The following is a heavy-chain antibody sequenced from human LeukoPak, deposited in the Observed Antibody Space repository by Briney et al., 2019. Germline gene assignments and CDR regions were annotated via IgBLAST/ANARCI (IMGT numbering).Heavy chain of an antibody. V-gene: IGHV3-30*02. CDR2: IRYDGSNK. Sequence: GGSLRLSCAASGFTFSSYGMHWVRQAPGKGLEWVAFIRYDGSNKYYADSVKGRFTISRDNSKNTLYLQMNSLRAEHTAVYYCAKDPSGSYDPDAFDIWGQGTMVTVSS. CDR3: AKDPSGSYDPDAFDI. CDR1: GFTFSSYG. J-gene: IGHJ3*02. D-gene: IGHD1-26*01.